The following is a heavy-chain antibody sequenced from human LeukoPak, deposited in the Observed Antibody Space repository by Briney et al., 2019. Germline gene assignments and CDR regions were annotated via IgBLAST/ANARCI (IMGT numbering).Heavy chain of an antibody. J-gene: IGHJ6*03. Sequence: RASETLSLTCTVSGGSISSSSYYWGWIRQPPGKGLEWIGSIYYSGSTYYNPPLKSRVTISVDTSKNQFSLKLSSVTAADTAVYYCASHRERYYYDSSGYRYYYYYYMDVWGKGTTVTISS. CDR2: IYYSGST. V-gene: IGHV4-39*01. CDR3: ASHRERYYYDSSGYRYYYYYYMDV. CDR1: GGSISSSSYY. D-gene: IGHD3-22*01.